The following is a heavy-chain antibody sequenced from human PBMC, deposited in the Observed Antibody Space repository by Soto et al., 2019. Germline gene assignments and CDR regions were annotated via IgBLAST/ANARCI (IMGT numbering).Heavy chain of an antibody. J-gene: IGHJ5*02. D-gene: IGHD1-7*01. CDR1: GDSVSSNSAA. CDR3: ARARVTGTLRSGWFDP. V-gene: IGHV6-1*01. Sequence: SQTLSLTCAISGDSVSSNSAAWNWIRQSPSRGLEWLGRTYYRSKWYNDYAVSVKSRITINPDTSKNQFSLQLNSVTPEDTAVYYCARARVTGTLRSGWFDPWGQGTLVTVSS. CDR2: TYYRSKWYN.